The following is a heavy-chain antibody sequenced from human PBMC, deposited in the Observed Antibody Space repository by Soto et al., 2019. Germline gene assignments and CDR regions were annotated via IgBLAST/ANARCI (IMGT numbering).Heavy chain of an antibody. J-gene: IGHJ6*02. CDR2: IVVGSGNT. CDR1: GFTFTSSA. D-gene: IGHD3-10*01. V-gene: IGHV1-58*01. Sequence: SVKVSCKASGFTFTSSAVQWVRQARGQRLEWIGWIVVGSGNTNYAQKFQERVTITRDMSTSTAYMELSSLRSEDTAVYYCAVLLSTMGNYYGMDVWGQGTTVTVSS. CDR3: AVLLSTMGNYYGMDV.